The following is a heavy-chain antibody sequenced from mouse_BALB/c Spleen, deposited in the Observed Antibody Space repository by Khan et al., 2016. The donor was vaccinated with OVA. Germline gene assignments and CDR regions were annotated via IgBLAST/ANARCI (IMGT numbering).Heavy chain of an antibody. CDR3: ARINA. J-gene: IGHJ2*01. V-gene: IGHV1-4*01. CDR2: INPSNDYT. CDR1: GYTFTSYT. Sequence: VQLQQSRAELARPGASVKMSCKASGYTFTSYTIHWVRQRPGQAPEWIGHINPSNDYTNYNQNFKDKATLIVDKSSTTAYMQLSSLTSEDSAVYYCARINAWGQGTTLTVSS.